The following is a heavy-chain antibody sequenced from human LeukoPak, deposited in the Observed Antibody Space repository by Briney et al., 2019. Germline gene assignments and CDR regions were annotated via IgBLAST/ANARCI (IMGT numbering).Heavy chain of an antibody. Sequence: SETLSLTCTVSGGSISSYYWSWIRQPPGKGLEGIGYIYYSGSTNYNPALKSRVTISVDTSKNQFSLKLSSVTAADTAVYYCARTTNWGNAYWGQGTLVTVSS. V-gene: IGHV4-59*01. CDR3: ARTTNWGNAY. CDR1: GGSISSYY. J-gene: IGHJ4*02. CDR2: IYYSGST. D-gene: IGHD3-16*01.